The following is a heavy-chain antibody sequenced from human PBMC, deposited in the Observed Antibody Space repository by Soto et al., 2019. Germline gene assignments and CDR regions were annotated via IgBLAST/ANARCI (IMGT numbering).Heavy chain of an antibody. V-gene: IGHV1-69*13. J-gene: IGHJ4*02. Sequence: SVKVSCKASGGTFSSYAISWVRQAPGQGLEWMGGIIPIFGTANYAQKFQGRVTITADESTSTAYMELSSLRSEDTAVYYCARGIENAVIYSVELNYWGQGTLVTVSS. CDR1: GGTFSSYA. CDR2: IIPIFGTA. CDR3: ARGIENAVIYSVELNY. D-gene: IGHD4-4*01.